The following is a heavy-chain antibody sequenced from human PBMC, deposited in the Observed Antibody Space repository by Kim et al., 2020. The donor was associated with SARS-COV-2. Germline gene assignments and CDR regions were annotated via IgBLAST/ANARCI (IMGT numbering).Heavy chain of an antibody. D-gene: IGHD3-16*01. Sequence: DHVQGRITISRDNSKTTLDLQMSSLRDGDTAVYYCAIDSNEDYVWGIFDYWGQGTLVTVSS. CDR3: AIDSNEDYVWGIFDY. V-gene: IGHV3-30*07. J-gene: IGHJ4*02.